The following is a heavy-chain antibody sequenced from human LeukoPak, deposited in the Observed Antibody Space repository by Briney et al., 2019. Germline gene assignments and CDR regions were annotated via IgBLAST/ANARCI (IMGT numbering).Heavy chain of an antibody. CDR1: GFTFSSYA. J-gene: IGHJ4*02. CDR2: ISYDGSNK. CDR3: ARVRRAVAGRVYYFDY. Sequence: PGGSLRLSCAASGFTFSSYAMHWVRQAPGKGLEWVAVISYDGSNKYYADSVKGRFTISRDNSKNTLYLQMNSLRAEDTAVYYCARVRRAVAGRVYYFDYWGQGTLVTVSS. V-gene: IGHV3-30-3*01. D-gene: IGHD6-19*01.